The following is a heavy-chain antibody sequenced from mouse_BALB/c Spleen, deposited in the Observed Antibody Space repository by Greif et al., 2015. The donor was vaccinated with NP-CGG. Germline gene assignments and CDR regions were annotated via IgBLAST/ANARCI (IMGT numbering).Heavy chain of an antibody. J-gene: IGHJ1*01. D-gene: IGHD1-1*01. CDR1: GYTFTSYD. V-gene: IGHV1S56*01. Sequence: VQGVESGPELVKPGALVKISCKASGYTFTSYDINWVKQRPGQGLEWIGWIYPGDGSTKYNEKFKGKATLTADKSSSTAYMQLSSLTSENSAVYFCARSDTTVHWYFDVWGAGTTVTVSS. CDR2: IYPGDGST. CDR3: ARSDTTVHWYFDV.